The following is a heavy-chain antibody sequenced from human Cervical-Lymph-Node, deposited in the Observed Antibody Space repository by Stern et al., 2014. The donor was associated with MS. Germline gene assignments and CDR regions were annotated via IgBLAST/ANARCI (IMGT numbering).Heavy chain of an antibody. CDR1: GGSISSGGYY. CDR3: ARVDYYYSSDY. V-gene: IGHV4-31*03. D-gene: IGHD3-22*01. Sequence: VQLVESGPGVVKPSQTLSLTCTVSGGSISSGGYYWGWLRPHPGKGVEWIGYIYYSRSNYYNPSLKSRVTISVDTSKNQFSLKLSSVTAADTAVYYCARVDYYYSSDYWGQGTLVTVSS. CDR2: IYYSRSN. J-gene: IGHJ4*02.